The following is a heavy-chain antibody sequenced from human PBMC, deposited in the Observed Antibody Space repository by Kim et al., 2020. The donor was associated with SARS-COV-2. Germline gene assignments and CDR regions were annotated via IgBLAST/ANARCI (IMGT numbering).Heavy chain of an antibody. D-gene: IGHD6-13*01. CDR2: IYHSGST. CDR3: ARVVDAAAGLWDFDY. Sequence: SETLSLTCAVSGGSISSSNWWSWVRQPPGKGLEWIGEIYHSGSTNYNPSLKSRVTISVDKSKNQFSLKLSSVTAADTAVYYCARVVDAAAGLWDFDYWGQGTLVTVSS. V-gene: IGHV4-4*02. CDR1: GGSISSSNW. J-gene: IGHJ4*02.